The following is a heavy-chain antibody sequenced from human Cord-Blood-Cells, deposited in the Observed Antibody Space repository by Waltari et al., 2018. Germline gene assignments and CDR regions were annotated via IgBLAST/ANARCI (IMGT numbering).Heavy chain of an antibody. J-gene: IGHJ6*03. CDR2: IDWDDDK. Sequence: QVTLKESGPALVKPTQTLTLTCTFSGFSLSTSGMRVSWIRQPPGKALEWLARIDWDDDKFYSTSLKTRLNISKDTSKNQVVLTMTNMDPVDTATYYCARTRIAARPGYYYMDVWGKGTTVTVSS. V-gene: IGHV2-70*04. D-gene: IGHD6-6*01. CDR1: GFSLSTSGMR. CDR3: ARTRIAARPGYYYMDV.